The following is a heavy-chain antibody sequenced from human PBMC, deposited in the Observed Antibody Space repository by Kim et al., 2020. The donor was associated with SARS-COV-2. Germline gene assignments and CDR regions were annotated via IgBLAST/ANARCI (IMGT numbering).Heavy chain of an antibody. Sequence: TYNADSVKVRITISRDNSKNTLYLQMNRLRAEDTAVYYGAKSPPSPHFDYWGQGTLVTVSS. CDR2: T. V-gene: IGHV3-23*01. J-gene: IGHJ4*02. CDR3: AKSPPSPHFDY.